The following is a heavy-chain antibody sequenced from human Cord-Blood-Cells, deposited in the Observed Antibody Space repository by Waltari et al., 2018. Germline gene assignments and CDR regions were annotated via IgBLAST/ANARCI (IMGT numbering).Heavy chain of an antibody. CDR1: GGSISSRSYY. Sequence: QLQLQESGPGLVKPSETLSLTCTVSGGSISSRSYYWGWIRQPPGKGLEWIGSIYYSGSTYYNPSLKSRVTISVDTSKNQFSLKLSSVTAADTAVYYCARAYSSSYYFDYWGQGTLVTVSS. D-gene: IGHD6-6*01. J-gene: IGHJ4*02. CDR2: IYYSGST. CDR3: ARAYSSSYYFDY. V-gene: IGHV4-39*01.